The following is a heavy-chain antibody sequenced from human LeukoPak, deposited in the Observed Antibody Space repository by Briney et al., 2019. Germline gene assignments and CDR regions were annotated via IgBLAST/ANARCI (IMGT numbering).Heavy chain of an antibody. V-gene: IGHV3-7*01. CDR3: AAGSDFDI. CDR1: GFTFSTYW. D-gene: IGHD1-26*01. Sequence: GGSLRLSCAASGFTFSTYWMTWVRQAPGKGLEWVANIRQDGRQKYYVDSVKGRFTISRDNAKNSLYLQMNSLRDDDTALYYCAAGSDFDIWGQGTLVTVSS. J-gene: IGHJ3*02. CDR2: IRQDGRQK.